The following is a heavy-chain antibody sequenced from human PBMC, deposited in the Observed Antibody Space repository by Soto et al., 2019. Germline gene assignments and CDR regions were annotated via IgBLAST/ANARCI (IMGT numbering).Heavy chain of an antibody. V-gene: IGHV1-69*08. J-gene: IGHJ6*02. CDR1: GGTFSSYT. Sequence: QVQLVQSGAEVKKPGSSVKVSCKASGGTFSSYTISWVRQAPGQGLEWMGRIIPILGIANYAQKFQGRVTITADQSTSTAYMELSSLRSEDTAVYYCARDGDYGSEHYGMDVWGQGTTVTVSS. CDR3: ARDGDYGSEHYGMDV. D-gene: IGHD3-10*01. CDR2: IIPILGIA.